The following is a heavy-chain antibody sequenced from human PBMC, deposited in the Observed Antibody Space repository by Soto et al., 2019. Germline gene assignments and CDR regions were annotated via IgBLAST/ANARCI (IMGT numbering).Heavy chain of an antibody. CDR1: GFTFTNYG. Sequence: GASVKVYCKASGFTFTNYGISWVRQAPGQGLEWMGWISAYKGNTNYAQKFQGRVTMTTDTSTSTAYLELRSLRSDDMAVYFCASRSGQLPYYFDYWGQGTQVTVSS. J-gene: IGHJ4*02. CDR3: ASRSGQLPYYFDY. CDR2: ISAYKGNT. D-gene: IGHD6-6*01. V-gene: IGHV1-18*03.